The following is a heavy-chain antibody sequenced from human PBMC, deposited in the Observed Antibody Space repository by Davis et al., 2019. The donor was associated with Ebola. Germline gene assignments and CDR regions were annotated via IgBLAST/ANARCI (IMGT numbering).Heavy chain of an antibody. J-gene: IGHJ4*02. Sequence: SGPTLVKPTQPLTLTCTFPVFSLSTSGVALGWIRQPPVKALEWLALSYWDDDERSSLSLKSSLTITKDTSKSQVVLTMTNMDSVDTATYYFAHKRNSRTIFDYWGQGTLVTVSS. CDR3: AHKRNSRTIFDY. V-gene: IGHV2-5*02. CDR2: SYWDDDE. CDR1: VFSLSTSGVA. D-gene: IGHD6-13*01.